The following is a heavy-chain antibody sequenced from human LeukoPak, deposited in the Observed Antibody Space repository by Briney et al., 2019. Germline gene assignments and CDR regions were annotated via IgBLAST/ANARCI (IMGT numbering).Heavy chain of an antibody. CDR1: GGSISSGGYY. Sequence: SQTLSLTCTVSGGSISSGGYYWSWIRQHPGKGLEWIGYIYYSGSTNYNPSLKSRVTISVDTSKNQFSLKLSSVTAADTAVYYCARDPDGGGMDVWGQGTTVTVSS. CDR3: ARDPDGGGMDV. CDR2: IYYSGST. V-gene: IGHV4-61*08. D-gene: IGHD3-3*01. J-gene: IGHJ6*02.